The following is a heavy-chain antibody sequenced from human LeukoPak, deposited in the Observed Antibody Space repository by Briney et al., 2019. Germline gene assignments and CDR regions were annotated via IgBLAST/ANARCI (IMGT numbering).Heavy chain of an antibody. CDR2: IKGKSDGGTT. Sequence: GGSLRLSCAASGFSFTNTWMNWVRPAPGKGLEWVGRIKGKSDGGTTHYAAPVKGRFTISRDDSKNMLFLQMNTLKTEDTAMYYCSYNMDVWGPGTTVTVSS. V-gene: IGHV3-15*06. CDR3: SYNMDV. CDR1: GFSFTNTW. J-gene: IGHJ6*02. D-gene: IGHD1-1*01.